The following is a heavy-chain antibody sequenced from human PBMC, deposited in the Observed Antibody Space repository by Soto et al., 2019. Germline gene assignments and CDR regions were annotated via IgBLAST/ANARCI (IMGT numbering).Heavy chain of an antibody. Sequence: NPSETLSLTCAVSGVSLTSGNWWTWVRQPPQRGLEYIGEIFHDGTANYYPSFERRVAMSVDTSRNQFSLKLTSVTAADTAVYFCARLVYETSLNYMYFDFWGPGTLVTVSS. CDR2: IFHDGTA. CDR1: GVSLTSGNW. V-gene: IGHV4-4*02. J-gene: IGHJ4*02. D-gene: IGHD3-22*01. CDR3: ARLVYETSLNYMYFDF.